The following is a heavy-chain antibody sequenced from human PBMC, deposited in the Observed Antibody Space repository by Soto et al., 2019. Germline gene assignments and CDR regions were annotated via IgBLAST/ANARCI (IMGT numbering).Heavy chain of an antibody. CDR2: IIPIFGTP. D-gene: IGHD3-10*01. Sequence: QVHLVQSGAEVKKPGSSVKVSCKVSGGTFNSYGISWVRQAPGQGLEWMGGIIPIFGTPIYAQKFQGRVPISADKSTSTAYMEVTSLRSEDAAVYFCARDSEMTRIEFGALGVWGQGTKVTVS. J-gene: IGHJ3*01. CDR1: GGTFNSYG. V-gene: IGHV1-69*06. CDR3: ARDSEMTRIEFGALGV.